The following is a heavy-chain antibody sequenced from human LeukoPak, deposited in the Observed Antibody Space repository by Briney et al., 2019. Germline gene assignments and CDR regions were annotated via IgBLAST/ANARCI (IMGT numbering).Heavy chain of an antibody. CDR3: ARARVVQLWDTSTGYFDY. V-gene: IGHV4-30-4*01. D-gene: IGHD5-18*01. J-gene: IGHJ4*02. CDR1: GGSISSGDYY. Sequence: SETLSLTCTVSGGSISSGDYYWSWIRQPPGKGLEWIGYIYYSGSTYYNPSLKSRVTISVDTSKNQFSLKLSSVTAADTAVYYCARARVVQLWDTSTGYFDYWGQGTLVTVSS. CDR2: IYYSGST.